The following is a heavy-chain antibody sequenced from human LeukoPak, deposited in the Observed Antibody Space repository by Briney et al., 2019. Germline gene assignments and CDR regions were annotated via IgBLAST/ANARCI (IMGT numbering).Heavy chain of an antibody. CDR1: GFTFSSYG. CDR3: ARARVAGYYYNGMDV. Sequence: PGGSLRLSCAASGFTFSSYGMHWVRQAPGKGLEWVAVIWYDGSNKYYAESVKGRFTISRDNSKNTLYLQMSSLRAEDTVVYYCARARVAGYYYNGMDVWGQGTTVTVSS. D-gene: IGHD6-19*01. V-gene: IGHV3-33*01. CDR2: IWYDGSNK. J-gene: IGHJ6*02.